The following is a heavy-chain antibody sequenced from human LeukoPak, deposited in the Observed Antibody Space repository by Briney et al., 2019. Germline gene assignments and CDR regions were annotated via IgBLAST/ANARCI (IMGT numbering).Heavy chain of an antibody. CDR1: GYTFTGYY. D-gene: IGHD5-18*01. CDR2: INPNSGGT. Sequence: ASVKVSCKASGYTFTGYYMHWVRQAPGQGLEWMGWINPNSGGTNYAQKFQGRVTMTRNTSISTAYMELSSLRSEDTAVYYCARGRTAMVMRPTKTRRDYYFDYWGQGTLVTVSS. V-gene: IGHV1-2*02. CDR3: ARGRTAMVMRPTKTRRDYYFDY. J-gene: IGHJ4*02.